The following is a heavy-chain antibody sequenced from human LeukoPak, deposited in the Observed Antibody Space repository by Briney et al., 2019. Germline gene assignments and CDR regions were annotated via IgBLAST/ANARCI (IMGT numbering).Heavy chain of an antibody. D-gene: IGHD2-15*01. CDR1: GFTFSSYW. V-gene: IGHV3-74*01. Sequence: PGGSLRLSCAASGFTFSSYWMHWVRQAPGKGLVWVSRINSDGSSTSYADSVKGRFTISRDNAKNRLYLQMNSLRAEDTAVYYCASYCSGGSCYWAPDAFDIWGQGTMVTVSS. CDR2: INSDGSST. J-gene: IGHJ3*02. CDR3: ASYCSGGSCYWAPDAFDI.